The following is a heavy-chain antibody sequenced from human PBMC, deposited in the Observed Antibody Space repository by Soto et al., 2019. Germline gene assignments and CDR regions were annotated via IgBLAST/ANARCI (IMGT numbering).Heavy chain of an antibody. CDR3: ARKGTGAPVDS. Sequence: QVQLVQSGAEVKKPGASVKVSCKASGYTFRIYGITWVRQAPGQGLEWMGWISANDGNTHYAQKFQGRVTMTTDTSTSTAYMEVRSLSSDDTAVYYCARKGTGAPVDSWGQGTLVTVSS. J-gene: IGHJ4*02. CDR2: ISANDGNT. D-gene: IGHD1-1*01. V-gene: IGHV1-18*01. CDR1: GYTFRIYG.